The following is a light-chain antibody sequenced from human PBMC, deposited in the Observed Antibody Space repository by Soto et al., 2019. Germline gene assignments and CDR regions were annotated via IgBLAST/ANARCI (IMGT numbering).Light chain of an antibody. CDR3: HQYGDAPQT. J-gene: IGKJ2*01. CDR1: QSVSGSY. V-gene: IGKV3-20*01. CDR2: LAS. Sequence: ENVLTQSPGTLSLSPGERATLSCRASQSVSGSYLAWYQQKPGQPPRLLIYLASTRANGIPDRFSGSASGTDFTLSISRLEPEDSAVYYCHQYGDAPQTFGQGTKLEI.